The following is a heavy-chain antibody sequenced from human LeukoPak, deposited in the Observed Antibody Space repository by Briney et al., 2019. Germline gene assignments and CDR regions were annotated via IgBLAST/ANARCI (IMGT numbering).Heavy chain of an antibody. V-gene: IGHV3-74*01. D-gene: IGHD6-19*01. CDR3: ARDSSGWMSGSDY. CDR1: GFTFSSYW. CDR2: INSDGSST. Sequence: GGSLRLSCAASGFTFSSYWMHWVRQAPGKGRVWVSRINSDGSSTSYADSVKGRFTISRDNAKNTLYPQMNSLRAEDTAVYYCARDSSGWMSGSDYWGQGTLVTVSS. J-gene: IGHJ4*02.